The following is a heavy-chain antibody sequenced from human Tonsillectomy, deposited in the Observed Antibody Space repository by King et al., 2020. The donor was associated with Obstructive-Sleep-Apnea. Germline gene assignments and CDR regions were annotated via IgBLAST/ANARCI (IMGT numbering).Heavy chain of an antibody. CDR2: FYYSGST. V-gene: IGHV4-39*07. D-gene: IGHD6-13*01. CDR3: ARVPLHYSSSFN. Sequence: LQLQESGPGLVKPSETLSLTCTVSGGSISSSGYYWGWIRKPPGKGLEWIGSFYYSGSTYYNPSLKSRVTISVDTSKNQFSLKLSSVTAADTAVYYCARVPLHYSSSFNWGQGTLVTVSS. J-gene: IGHJ4*02. CDR1: GGSISSSGYY.